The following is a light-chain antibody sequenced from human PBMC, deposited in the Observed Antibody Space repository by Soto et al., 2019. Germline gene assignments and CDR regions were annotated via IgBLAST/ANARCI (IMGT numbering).Light chain of an antibody. CDR2: AAS. Sequence: AIQMTQSPSSLSASVGDRVTITCRASQGIRNDLGWYQQRPGKAPNLLIYAASSLQSGVPSRFSGSGSGTAFTLTISSLQPEDFATYYCLQDYNYPLTFGQRTKVEIK. V-gene: IGKV1-6*01. J-gene: IGKJ1*01. CDR1: QGIRND. CDR3: LQDYNYPLT.